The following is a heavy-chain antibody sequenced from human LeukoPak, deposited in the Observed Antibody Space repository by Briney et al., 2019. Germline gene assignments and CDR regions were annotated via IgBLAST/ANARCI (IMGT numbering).Heavy chain of an antibody. D-gene: IGHD6-13*01. CDR3: VKDVAAAGLYDAFDI. CDR2: ISWDSGSI. Sequence: GGSLRLSCAASGFSFDDYAMHWDRQAPGKGLEWVSRISWDSGSIGYADSVKGRFTISRDNAKNSLYLQMNSLRPEDTALYYCVKDVAAAGLYDAFDIWGQGTMVAVSS. J-gene: IGHJ3*02. V-gene: IGHV3-9*01. CDR1: GFSFDDYA.